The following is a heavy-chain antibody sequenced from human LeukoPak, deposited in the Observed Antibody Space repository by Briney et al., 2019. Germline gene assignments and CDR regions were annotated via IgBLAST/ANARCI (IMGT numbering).Heavy chain of an antibody. CDR1: GGTFTSYA. CDR2: IIPISGTT. V-gene: IGHV1-69*15. J-gene: IGHJ5*02. CDR3: ARKLRLGGNWFDP. D-gene: IGHD1-26*01. Sequence: SVKVSCKTSGGTFTSYAITWVRQAPGQGLEWMGKIIPISGTTNYAQKFQGRVTFTADESTSTAYMELSSLRSEDTALYYCARKLRLGGNWFDPWGQGTLVAVSS.